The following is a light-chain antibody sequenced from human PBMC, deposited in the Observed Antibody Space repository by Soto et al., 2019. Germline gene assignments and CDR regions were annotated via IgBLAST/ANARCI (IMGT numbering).Light chain of an antibody. J-gene: IGKJ2*01. V-gene: IGKV3-15*01. CDR2: CAS. CDR3: QQYNNWLENT. Sequence: EIVLTQSPATLSVSPGARATLSCRASQSVSSNLAWYQQKPSQAPSLLIYCASTRATSIPARFSGSGSGTEFTLTISSLQSEDFAVYYCQQYNNWLENTFGQGTKLEIK. CDR1: QSVSSN.